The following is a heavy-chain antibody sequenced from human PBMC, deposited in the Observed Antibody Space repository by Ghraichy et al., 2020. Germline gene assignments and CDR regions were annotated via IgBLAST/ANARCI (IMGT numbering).Heavy chain of an antibody. D-gene: IGHD2-15*01. CDR1: GYTFTSYY. J-gene: IGHJ6*02. Sequence: ASVKVSCKASGYTFTSYYMHWVRQAPGQGLEWMGIINPSGGSTSYAQKFQGRVTMTRDTSTSTVHMELSSLRSEDTAVYYCARTYCSGGSCPTIEGYYYYGMDVWGQGTTVTVSS. CDR2: INPSGGST. CDR3: ARTYCSGGSCPTIEGYYYYGMDV. V-gene: IGHV1-46*01.